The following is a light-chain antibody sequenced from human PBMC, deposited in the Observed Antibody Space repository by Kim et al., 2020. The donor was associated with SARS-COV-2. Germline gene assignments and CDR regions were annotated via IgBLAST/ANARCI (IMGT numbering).Light chain of an antibody. CDR3: SSYTSSSTVV. CDR1: SSVVGGYNY. Sequence: GQSITDSCTGASSVVGGYNYVAWYQLHPANAPKLMIYDVSKRPSGVSSRFSGTKSGNTASLTISGLQAEDEADYYCSSYTSSSTVVFGGGTQLTVL. V-gene: IGLV2-14*04. J-gene: IGLJ2*01. CDR2: DVS.